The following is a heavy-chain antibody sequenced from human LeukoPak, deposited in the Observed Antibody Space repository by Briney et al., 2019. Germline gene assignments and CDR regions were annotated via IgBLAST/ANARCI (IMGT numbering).Heavy chain of an antibody. CDR2: INQYGSDK. CDR3: ARKGYYDSGSDY. V-gene: IGHV3-7*01. CDR1: GFTFSSYW. Sequence: GGSLRLSCAASGFTFSSYWMSWVRQAPEKGLEWVANINQYGSDKYYVDSVKGRFTISRDNAKSSLYLQMNSLRAEDAAVYYCARKGYYDSGSDYWGQGTLVTVSS. D-gene: IGHD3-10*01. J-gene: IGHJ4*02.